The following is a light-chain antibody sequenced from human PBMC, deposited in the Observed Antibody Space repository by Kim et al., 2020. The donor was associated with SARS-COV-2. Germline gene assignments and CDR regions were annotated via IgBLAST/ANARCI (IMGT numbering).Light chain of an antibody. V-gene: IGKV1-5*03. J-gene: IGKJ2*01. CDR2: DAS. CDR1: QSISRW. CDR3: QQYNGYHT. Sequence: LSVSVGDRVTITCRASQSISRWLARYQQKPGKAPKLLIYDASSLESGVPSRFSGSASGTEFTLTISSLQPDDFATYYCQQYNGYHTFGQGTKLEIK.